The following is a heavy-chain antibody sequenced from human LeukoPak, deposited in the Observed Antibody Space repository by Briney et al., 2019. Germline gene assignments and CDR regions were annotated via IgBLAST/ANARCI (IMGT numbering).Heavy chain of an antibody. CDR1: GGSISGGRYF. D-gene: IGHD6-19*01. Sequence: SETLSVTCTVSGGSISGGRYFWGWIRQPPGKELEWIGTIFYSGSTYYNPSLQGRVTMSVDTYKNQFSLELRSVTAADTSLYYCARHLTNWESVAAPPASDAFGIWGQGAMVTVSS. V-gene: IGHV4-39*01. CDR2: IFYSGST. CDR3: ARHLTNWESVAAPPASDAFGI. J-gene: IGHJ3*02.